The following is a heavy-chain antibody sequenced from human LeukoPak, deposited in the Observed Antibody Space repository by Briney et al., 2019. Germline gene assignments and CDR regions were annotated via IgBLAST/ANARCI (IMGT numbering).Heavy chain of an antibody. V-gene: IGHV4-39*01. CDR2: IYYSGST. D-gene: IGHD3-22*01. CDR1: GGSISSSSYY. J-gene: IGHJ4*02. CDR3: ARFNYYDSSGQS. Sequence: SETLSLTCTVSGGSISSSSYYWGWIRQPPGKGLEWIGSIYYSGSTYYNPSLKGRVTISVDTSKNQFSLKLSSVTAADTAVYYCARFNYYDSSGQSWGQGTLVTVSS.